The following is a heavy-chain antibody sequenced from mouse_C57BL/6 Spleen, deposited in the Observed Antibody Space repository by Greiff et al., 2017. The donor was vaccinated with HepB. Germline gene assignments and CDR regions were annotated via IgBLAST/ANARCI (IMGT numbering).Heavy chain of an antibody. J-gene: IGHJ2*01. CDR2: ISYDGSN. Sequence: ESGPGLVKPSQSLSLTCSVTGYSITSGYYWNWIRQFPGNKLEWMGYISYDGSNNYNPSLKNRISITRDTSKNQFFLKLNSVTTEDTATYYCARGWLPGDYWGQGTTLTVSS. CDR1: GYSITSGYY. D-gene: IGHD2-2*01. V-gene: IGHV3-6*01. CDR3: ARGWLPGDY.